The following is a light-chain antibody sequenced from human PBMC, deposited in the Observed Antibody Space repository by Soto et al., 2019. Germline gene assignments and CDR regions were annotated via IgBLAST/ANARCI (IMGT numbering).Light chain of an antibody. J-gene: IGKJ5*01. V-gene: IGKV3-11*01. CDR1: QSVRTS. CDR2: DAS. CDR3: QQRNVWPPIT. Sequence: EIVLTQSPATLSLSPGERATLSCRASQSVRTSLAWYQHKPVQAPRLVIYDASLRANGVPARFGGSGSGTDFTLTIKSLEPEDFAVYYCQQRNVWPPITFGQGTRLEIK.